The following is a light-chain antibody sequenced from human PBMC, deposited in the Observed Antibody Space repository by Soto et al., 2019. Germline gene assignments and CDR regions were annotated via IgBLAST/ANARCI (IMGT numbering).Light chain of an antibody. Sequence: QSVLTQPASVSGSPGQSISISGTGTKSDVGGYNYVSWYQQHPGKAPKLVIHDVSRRPSGVSFRFSGSKSGNTAYLTISGLQAEDEADYYCNSYTDTSLYVFGTGTKVTVL. CDR3: NSYTDTSLYV. CDR1: KSDVGGYNY. CDR2: DVS. V-gene: IGLV2-14*03. J-gene: IGLJ1*01.